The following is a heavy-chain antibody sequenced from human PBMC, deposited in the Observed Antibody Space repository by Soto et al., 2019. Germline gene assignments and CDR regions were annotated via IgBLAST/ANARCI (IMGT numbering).Heavy chain of an antibody. Sequence: QVQLVESGGGVVQPGRSLRLSCAASGFTFSSYGMHWVRQAPGKGLEWVAVISYDGSNKYYADSVKGRFTISRDNSKNTLYLQMNRLRYEDTAVYYCATDRGRSYYDFWSGSYYYDDGMDVWCQGTTVTVSS. CDR2: ISYDGSNK. CDR3: ATDRGRSYYDFWSGSYYYDDGMDV. V-gene: IGHV3-30*03. D-gene: IGHD3-3*01. J-gene: IGHJ6*02. CDR1: GFTFSSYG.